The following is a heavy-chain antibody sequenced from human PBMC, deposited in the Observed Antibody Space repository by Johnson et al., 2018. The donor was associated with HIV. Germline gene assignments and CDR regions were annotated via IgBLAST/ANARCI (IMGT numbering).Heavy chain of an antibody. D-gene: IGHD3-10*01. Sequence: MQLVESGGGVVQPGRSLRLSCAASGFTFSSYGMHWVRQAPGKGLEWVSTISGSGGSTYYADSVKGRFTISRDNSKNTLYLQMNSLRAEDTAVYYCASSSPRDAFDIWGQGTMVTVSS. V-gene: IGHV3-23*04. CDR2: ISGSGGST. J-gene: IGHJ3*02. CDR3: ASSSPRDAFDI. CDR1: GFTFSSYG.